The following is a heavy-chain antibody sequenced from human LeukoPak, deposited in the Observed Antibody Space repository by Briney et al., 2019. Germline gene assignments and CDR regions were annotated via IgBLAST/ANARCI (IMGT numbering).Heavy chain of an antibody. CDR1: GGSISSYY. Sequence: PSETLSLTCTVSGGSISSYYWSWIRQPPGKGLEWIGYIYYSGSTNYNPSLRSRVTISVDTSKNQFSLKLSSVTAADTAVYYCARGAGQKAFSFDYWGQGTLVTVSS. CDR2: IYYSGST. CDR3: ARGAGQKAFSFDY. J-gene: IGHJ4*02. D-gene: IGHD6-19*01. V-gene: IGHV4-59*12.